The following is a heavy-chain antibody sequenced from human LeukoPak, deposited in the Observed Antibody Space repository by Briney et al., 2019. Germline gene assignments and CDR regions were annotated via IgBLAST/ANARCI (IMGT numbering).Heavy chain of an antibody. CDR1: GGSFSGYY. V-gene: IGHV4-34*11. Sequence: SETLSLTCAVYGGSFSGYYWSWIRQPPGKGLEWIGYIYYSGSTNYNPSLKSRATISVDTSKNQFPLKLSSVTAADTAVYYCARVYCSGGSCNFDYWGQGTLVTVSS. CDR2: IYYSGST. D-gene: IGHD2-15*01. CDR3: ARVYCSGGSCNFDY. J-gene: IGHJ4*02.